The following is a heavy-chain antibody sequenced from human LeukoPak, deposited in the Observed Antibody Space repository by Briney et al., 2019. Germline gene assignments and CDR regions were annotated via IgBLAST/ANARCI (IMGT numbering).Heavy chain of an antibody. CDR2: ISSSGSTI. V-gene: IGHV3-11*04. CDR1: GFTFSDYY. J-gene: IGHJ4*02. D-gene: IGHD3-22*01. Sequence: GGSLRLSCAASGFTFSDYYMSWIRQAPGKGLEWVSYISSSGSTIYYADSVKGRFTISRDNAKNSLYLQMNSLRAEDTAVYYCARDTTVYDSSGYEEADFDYWGQGTLVTVSS. CDR3: ARDTTVYDSSGYEEADFDY.